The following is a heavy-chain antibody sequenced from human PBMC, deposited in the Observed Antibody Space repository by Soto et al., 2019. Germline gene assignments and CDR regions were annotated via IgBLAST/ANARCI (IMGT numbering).Heavy chain of an antibody. CDR1: GGSVHNGSYY. J-gene: IGHJ4*02. Sequence: SETLSLTXTVSGGSVHNGSYYWSWLRQPPGKGLEWIGYIYYTGTTNYNPSLKSHVTISVDTSKNQFSLKVKSVTAADTAVYFCARNSRGYIYGYYFDYWGQGTLVTVSS. CDR2: IYYTGTT. CDR3: ARNSRGYIYGYYFDY. V-gene: IGHV4-61*01. D-gene: IGHD5-18*01.